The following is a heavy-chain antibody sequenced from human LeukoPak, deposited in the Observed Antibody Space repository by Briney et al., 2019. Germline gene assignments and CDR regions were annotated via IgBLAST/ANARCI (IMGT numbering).Heavy chain of an antibody. Sequence: PGGSLRLSCAASGFTFSSYAMHWVRQAPGKGLEWVAVISYDGSNKYYADSVKGRFTISRDNSKNTLYLQMNSLRAEDTAVYYCARDSLYSSSYFDYWGQGTLVTVSS. CDR3: ARDSLYSSSYFDY. CDR1: GFTFSSYA. J-gene: IGHJ4*02. CDR2: ISYDGSNK. V-gene: IGHV3-30*04. D-gene: IGHD6-13*01.